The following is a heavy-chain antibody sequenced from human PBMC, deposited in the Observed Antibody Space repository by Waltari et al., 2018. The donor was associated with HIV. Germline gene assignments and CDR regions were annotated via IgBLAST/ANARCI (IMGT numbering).Heavy chain of an antibody. CDR1: YA. CDR2: INTNTGNP. Sequence: YAMNWVRQAPGQAPEWMGWINTNTGNPTYAQGFTGRSVFSLDTSVSTAYLQISSLKAEDTAVYYCARVGIAAAGIIDYYYGMDVWGQGTTVTVSS. CDR3: ARVGIAAAGIIDYYYGMDV. J-gene: IGHJ6*02. D-gene: IGHD6-13*01. V-gene: IGHV7-4-1*02.